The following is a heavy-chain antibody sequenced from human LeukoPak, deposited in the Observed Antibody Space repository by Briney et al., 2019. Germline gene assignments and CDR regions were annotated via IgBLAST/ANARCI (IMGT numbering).Heavy chain of an antibody. V-gene: IGHV3-15*07. CDR1: GGSISSGG. CDR2: IKSKTDGGTT. CDR3: TTRGF. D-gene: IGHD3-22*01. J-gene: IGHJ4*02. Sequence: LTCTVSGGSISSGGFWNWVRQAPGKGLEWVGRIKSKTDGGTTDYAAPVKGRFTISRDDSKNTLYLQMNSLKTEDTAVYYCTTRGFWGQGTLVTVSS.